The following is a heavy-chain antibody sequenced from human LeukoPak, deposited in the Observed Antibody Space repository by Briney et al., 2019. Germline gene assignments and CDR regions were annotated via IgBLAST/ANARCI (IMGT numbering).Heavy chain of an antibody. V-gene: IGHV3-30*02. CDR1: GFTFSSYG. CDR2: IRYDGSNK. Sequence: GGSLRLSCGASGFTFSSYGMRWVRQAPGKGLEWVAFIRYDGSNKYYADSVKGRFTISRDNSKNTLYLQMNSLRAEDTAMYYCAKVESSTWYTHLAFDIWGQGTMVTVSS. D-gene: IGHD6-13*01. J-gene: IGHJ3*02. CDR3: AKVESSTWYTHLAFDI.